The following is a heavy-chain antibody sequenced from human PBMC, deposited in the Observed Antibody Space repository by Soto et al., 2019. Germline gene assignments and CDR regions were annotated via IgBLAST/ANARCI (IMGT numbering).Heavy chain of an antibody. CDR3: ARDFVPPGTNYYYYYMDV. CDR2: IYSGGST. J-gene: IGHJ6*03. D-gene: IGHD1-7*01. Sequence: EVQLVESGGGLVQPGGSLRLSCAASGFTVSSNYMSWVRQAPGKGLERVSVIYSGGSTYYAVSVKARFTIPGHNSKHTLYLQMNSLEPEDTAVYYCARDFVPPGTNYYYYYMDVWGKGTTVTFSS. CDR1: GFTVSSNY. V-gene: IGHV3-53*04.